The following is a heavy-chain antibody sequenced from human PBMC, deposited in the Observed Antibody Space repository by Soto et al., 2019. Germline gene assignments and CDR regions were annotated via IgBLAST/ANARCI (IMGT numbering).Heavy chain of an antibody. CDR1: GFTLSSFW. CDR2: IKQDGTEI. CDR3: ATYRCDTTSCSFSCFDY. J-gene: IGHJ4*02. D-gene: IGHD2-2*01. V-gene: IGHV3-7*01. Sequence: PGGSLRLSCVASGFTLSSFWMNWVRQAPGKGLEWVANIKQDGTEIHYVASVRGRFTISRDNAKNSLYLQMNSLRAEDTALYYCATYRCDTTSCSFSCFDYWGQGTMVTVSS.